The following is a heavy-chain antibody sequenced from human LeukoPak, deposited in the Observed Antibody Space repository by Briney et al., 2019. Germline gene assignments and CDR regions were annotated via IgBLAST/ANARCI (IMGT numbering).Heavy chain of an antibody. Sequence: ASVTVSCKASGYTFTSYDINWVRQATGQGLEWMGWMNPTSGHTGYAQNFQGRVTMTRDTSISTAYMELNSLTSEDTAVYYCAGSPVGVRKKHDFWGQGTLVIVSS. CDR1: GYTFTSYD. V-gene: IGHV1-8*01. D-gene: IGHD3-10*01. J-gene: IGHJ4*02. CDR3: AGSPVGVRKKHDF. CDR2: MNPTSGHT.